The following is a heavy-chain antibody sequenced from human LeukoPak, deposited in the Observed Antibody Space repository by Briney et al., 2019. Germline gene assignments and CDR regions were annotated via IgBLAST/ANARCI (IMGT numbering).Heavy chain of an antibody. V-gene: IGHV3-33*01. CDR2: IWFDGSNK. CDR3: ARDGPITVAGGAFDI. J-gene: IGHJ3*02. CDR1: GFNFRTYG. Sequence: GGSLRLSCAASGFNFRTYGMHWVRQAPGKGLEWVAVIWFDGSNKYYADSVKGRFTMSKDNSKNTLDLQMNSLRAEDTAVYYCARDGPITVAGGAFDIWGQGTMVTVSS. D-gene: IGHD6-19*01.